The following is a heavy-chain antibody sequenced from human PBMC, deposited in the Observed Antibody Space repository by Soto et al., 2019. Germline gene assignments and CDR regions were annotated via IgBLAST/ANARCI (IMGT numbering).Heavy chain of an antibody. CDR1: GGFLTSHY. CDR2: IYYTGGT. J-gene: IGHJ4*02. CDR3: AGDFDWLLYNF. D-gene: IGHD3-9*01. Sequence: PSETLSLTCTLTGGFLTSHYWSWIRQSPGKGLEWIGYIYYTGGTNYNPSLKSRVSISLDTSKHHFSLNLTSVTAADTAVYYCAGDFDWLLYNFWGQGALVTVSS. V-gene: IGHV4-59*11.